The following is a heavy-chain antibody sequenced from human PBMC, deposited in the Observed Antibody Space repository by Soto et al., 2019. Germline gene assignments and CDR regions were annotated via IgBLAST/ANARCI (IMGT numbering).Heavy chain of an antibody. D-gene: IGHD2-21*02. CDR3: ARQRTTVVTQAYFDH. CDR2: IYYSGRT. J-gene: IGHJ4*02. CDR1: GESIGSSSYC. Sequence: AETLSLTCIVSGESIGSSSYCWGWIRQRPGKGLEWIGSIYYSGRTYYNPSFKSRVTISIDTSKNQFSLKLSSVTATDTAVYYCARQRTTVVTQAYFDHWGQGALVTVSS. V-gene: IGHV4-39*01.